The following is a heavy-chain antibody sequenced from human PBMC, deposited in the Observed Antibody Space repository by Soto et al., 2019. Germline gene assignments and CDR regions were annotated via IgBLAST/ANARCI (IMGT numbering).Heavy chain of an antibody. Sequence: ASVKVSCKASGYTFTNYHMHWVRQAPGQGFEWMGIINPSGGSTTYAQKFQGRVTMTSDTSTSTVYMELSSLRPDDTAVYYCARDFTGWPPDGVDSWGQGTLVTVSS. D-gene: IGHD3-16*01. CDR2: INPSGGST. CDR1: GYTFTNYH. J-gene: IGHJ4*02. CDR3: ARDFTGWPPDGVDS. V-gene: IGHV1-46*01.